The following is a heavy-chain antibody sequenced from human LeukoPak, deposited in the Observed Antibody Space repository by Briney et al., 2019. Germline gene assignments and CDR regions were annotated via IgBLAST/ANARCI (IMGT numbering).Heavy chain of an antibody. V-gene: IGHV3-30*02. CDR2: IRYDGSNK. J-gene: IGHJ4*02. CDR1: GFTVSSYG. Sequence: AGGSLRLSCAVSGFTVSSYGMHWVRQAPGKGLEWVAFIRYDGSNKYYADSVKGRFTISRDNSKNTLYLQMNSLRAEDTAVYYCARGYWYYFDYWGQGTLVTVSS. CDR3: ARGYWYYFDY. D-gene: IGHD2-8*02.